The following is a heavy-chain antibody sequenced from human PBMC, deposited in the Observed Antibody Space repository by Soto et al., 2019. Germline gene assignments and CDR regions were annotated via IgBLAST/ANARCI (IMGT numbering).Heavy chain of an antibody. CDR2: INPNSGGT. J-gene: IGHJ5*02. V-gene: IGHV1-2*02. CDR1: GYTFTGYY. Sequence: ASVEVSCKASGYTFTGYYMHWVRQAPGQGLEWMGWINPNSGGTNYAQKFQGRVTMTRDTSISTAYMELSRLRSDDTAVYYCARXSSVVVAAPPRLNWFDPWGQGTLVTVSS. CDR3: ARXSSVVVAAPPRLNWFDP. D-gene: IGHD2-15*01.